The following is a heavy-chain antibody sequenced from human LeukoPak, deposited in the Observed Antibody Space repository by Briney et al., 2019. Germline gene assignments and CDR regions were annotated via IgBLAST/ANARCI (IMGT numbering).Heavy chain of an antibody. J-gene: IGHJ4*02. D-gene: IGHD3-9*01. CDR3: AREGGLRYFDWLFDYFDY. V-gene: IGHV4-59*01. CDR2: IYYSGST. CDR1: GGSISSYY. Sequence: SETLSLTCTVSGGSISSYYWSWIRQPPGKGLEWIGYIYYSGSTNYNPSLKSRVTISVDTSKNQSSLKLSSVTAADTAVYYCAREGGLRYFDWLFDYFDYWGQGTLVTVSS.